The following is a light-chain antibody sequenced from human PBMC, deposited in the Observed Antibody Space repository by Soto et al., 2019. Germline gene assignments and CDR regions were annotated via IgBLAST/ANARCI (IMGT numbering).Light chain of an antibody. Sequence: QSALTQPPSASGSPGQSVTISCTGTKNDIGVYDFVSWYQHHPGKAPRLIIYEVVQRPSGVPDRFSGSKSGNTASLTVSGLQAADEADYFCGSYTGNIYVFGNGTKVTVL. CDR2: EVV. V-gene: IGLV2-8*01. J-gene: IGLJ1*01. CDR3: GSYTGNIYV. CDR1: KNDIGVYDF.